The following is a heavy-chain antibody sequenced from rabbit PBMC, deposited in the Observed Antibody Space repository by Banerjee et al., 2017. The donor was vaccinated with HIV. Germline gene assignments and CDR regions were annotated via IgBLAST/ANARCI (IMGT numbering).Heavy chain of an antibody. CDR1: GFSFSAGYY. Sequence: QEQLVESGGGLVKPGAFLTLTCPASGFSFSAGYYICWVRQAPGKGPEWIACIDAGSTGIMYFANWAIGRFTISKTSSTTVTLQMTSLTAADTATYFCARDSNSRTAYLDYFPLWGPGTLVTVS. J-gene: IGHJ4*01. V-gene: IGHV1S45*01. CDR3: ARDSNSRTAYLDYFPL. D-gene: IGHD6-1*01. CDR2: IDAGSTGIM.